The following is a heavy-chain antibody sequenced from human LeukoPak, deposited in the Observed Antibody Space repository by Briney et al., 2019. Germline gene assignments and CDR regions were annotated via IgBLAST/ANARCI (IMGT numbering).Heavy chain of an antibody. CDR3: AREYYYGSGSPNVYWYFDL. CDR1: GCTFSNYA. V-gene: IGHV1-69*13. Sequence: SVKVSCKASGCTFSNYAISWVRQAPGQGLEWMGGIIPIFGTANYAQKFQGRVTITADESTSTAYMELSSLRSEDTAVYYCAREYYYGSGSPNVYWYFDLWGRGTLVTVSS. D-gene: IGHD3-10*01. J-gene: IGHJ2*01. CDR2: IIPIFGTA.